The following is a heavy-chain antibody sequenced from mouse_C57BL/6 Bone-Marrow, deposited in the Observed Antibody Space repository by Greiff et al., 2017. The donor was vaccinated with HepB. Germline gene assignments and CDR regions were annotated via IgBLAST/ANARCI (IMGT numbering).Heavy chain of an antibody. CDR3: ARGDGYYVWYFDV. Sequence: EVQRVESGGGLVKPGGSLKLSCAASGFTFSDYGMHWVRQAPEKGLEWVAYISSGCSTIYYADTVKGRFTISRDNAKNTLFLQMTSLRSEDTAMYYCARGDGYYVWYFDVWGTGTTVTVSS. V-gene: IGHV5-17*01. CDR1: GFTFSDYG. J-gene: IGHJ1*03. CDR2: ISSGCSTI. D-gene: IGHD2-3*01.